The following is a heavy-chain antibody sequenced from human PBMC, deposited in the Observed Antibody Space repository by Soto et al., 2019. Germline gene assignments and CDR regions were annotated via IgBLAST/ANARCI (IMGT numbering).Heavy chain of an antibody. J-gene: IGHJ4*02. CDR1: GFSLSTSGVG. D-gene: IGHD3-16*01. Sequence: SGPTLVNPTQTLTLTCTFSGFSLSTSGVGVGWIRQPPGEALEWLALIYWDDYKHFSPSLESRLTITKDTSKNQVVLTMTNMDPVDTATYFCLRKGGGDRIIDYWGQGTLVTGSS. V-gene: IGHV2-5*02. CDR2: IYWDDYK. CDR3: LRKGGGDRIIDY.